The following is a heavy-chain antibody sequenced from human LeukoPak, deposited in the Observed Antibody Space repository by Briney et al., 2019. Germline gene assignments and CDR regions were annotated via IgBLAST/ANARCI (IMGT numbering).Heavy chain of an antibody. Sequence: TSETLSLTCTVSGGSISSGGYYWSWIRQHPGKGLEWIGYIYYSGSTYYNPSLKSRVTISVDTSKNQFSLKLGSVTAADTAVYYCARQAVVVAALDYWGQGTLVTVSS. D-gene: IGHD2-15*01. CDR2: IYYSGST. V-gene: IGHV4-31*03. J-gene: IGHJ4*02. CDR3: ARQAVVVAALDY. CDR1: GGSISSGGYY.